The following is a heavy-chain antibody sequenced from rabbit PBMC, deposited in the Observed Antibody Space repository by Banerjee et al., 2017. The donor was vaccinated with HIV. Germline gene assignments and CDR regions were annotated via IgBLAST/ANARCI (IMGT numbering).Heavy chain of an antibody. Sequence: QSLEESGGDLVKPGASLTLTCTASGIDFSSYNYMCWVRQAPGKGLEWIACIYTGDGSTYYASWAKGRFTISKTSSTTVTLQMTSLTAADTATYFCARDRYAGVAGYGVFNLWGPGTLVTVS. D-gene: IGHD4-2*01. CDR3: ARDRYAGVAGYGVFNL. CDR1: GIDFSSYNY. J-gene: IGHJ4*01. CDR2: IYTGDGST. V-gene: IGHV1S40*01.